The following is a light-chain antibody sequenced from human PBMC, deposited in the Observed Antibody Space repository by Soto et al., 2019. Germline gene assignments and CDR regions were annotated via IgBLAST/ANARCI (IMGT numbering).Light chain of an antibody. CDR1: QSVSSY. J-gene: IGKJ3*01. Sequence: EIVLTQSPATLSLSPGERATLSCSASQSVSSYLAWYQQKPGQAPRLLIYDASNRAPGIPASVSSSGSGTYFNRTISSLEPDDFAVYYCQQRSNWPFTFGPWTKVDIK. CDR3: QQRSNWPFT. V-gene: IGKV3-11*01. CDR2: DAS.